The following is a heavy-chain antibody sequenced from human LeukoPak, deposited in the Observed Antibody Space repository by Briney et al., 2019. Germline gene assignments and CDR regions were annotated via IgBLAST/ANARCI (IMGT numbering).Heavy chain of an antibody. CDR2: TNPSGGTT. V-gene: IGHV1-46*01. CDR1: GYTFTRYY. Sequence: ASVKVSCKASGYTFTRYYIHWVRQAPGQGLEWMGITNPSGGTTNYAQKFQGRVTMTSDTSTSTVYMELSSLRSEDTAVYYCARAGGGDGYNYVYWGQGTLVTVSS. CDR3: ARAGGGDGYNYVY. D-gene: IGHD5-24*01. J-gene: IGHJ4*02.